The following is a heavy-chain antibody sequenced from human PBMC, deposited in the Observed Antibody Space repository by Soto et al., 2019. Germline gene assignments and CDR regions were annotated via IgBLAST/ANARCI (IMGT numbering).Heavy chain of an antibody. V-gene: IGHV2-26*01. Sequence: QVTLKESGPVLVNPTETLTRTCTVSGFSLRNARMGVSWIRQPPGKALEWLAHSLSSDEKSYNTSLKGRVTLSKDTSKSQVVLTMTYVDPVDRATYFCARMLAVNYYYYYVDVWGEGTTVTVS. CDR1: GFSLRNARMG. D-gene: IGHD3-22*01. CDR2: SLSSDEK. CDR3: ARMLAVNYYYYYVDV. J-gene: IGHJ6*03.